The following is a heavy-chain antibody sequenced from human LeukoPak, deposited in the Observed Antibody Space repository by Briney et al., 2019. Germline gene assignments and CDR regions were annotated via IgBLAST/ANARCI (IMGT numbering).Heavy chain of an antibody. CDR2: IYYSGST. D-gene: IGHD2-2*01. J-gene: IGHJ5*02. V-gene: IGHV4-38-2*02. CDR3: ARNIVVVPAAQRRGYNWFDP. CDR1: GYSISSGYY. Sequence: SETLSLTCTVSGYSISSGYYWGWIRQPPGKGLEWIGSIYYSGSTYYNPSLKSRVTISVDTSKNQFSLKLSSVTAADTAVYYCARNIVVVPAAQRRGYNWFDPWGQGTLVTVSS.